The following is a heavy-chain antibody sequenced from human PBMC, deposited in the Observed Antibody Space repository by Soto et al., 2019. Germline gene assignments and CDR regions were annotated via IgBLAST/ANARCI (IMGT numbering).Heavy chain of an antibody. CDR1: GFTFSSYG. V-gene: IGHV3-23*01. CDR3: AKDQTSWAY. CDR2: ISGSGGGT. Sequence: GGSLRLSCAASGFTFSSYGMTWVRQAPGKGLEWVSAISGSGGGTYYADTVKGRFTISRDNSKNTLYLQMNGLRAEDTAVYYCAKDQTSWAYWGQGTLVTVSS. D-gene: IGHD7-27*01. J-gene: IGHJ4*02.